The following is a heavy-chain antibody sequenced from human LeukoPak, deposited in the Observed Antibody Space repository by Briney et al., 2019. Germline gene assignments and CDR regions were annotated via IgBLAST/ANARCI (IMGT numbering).Heavy chain of an antibody. CDR2: ISYDGSNK. CDR1: GFTFSSYA. V-gene: IGHV3-30*04. D-gene: IGHD3-10*01. J-gene: IGHJ4*02. Sequence: GGSLRLSCAASGFTFSSYAMHWVRQAPGKGLEWVAVISYDGSNKYYADSVKGRFTISRDTSKSTLYLQMNSLRAEDTAVYYCARAAHRGFSFDYWGQGTLVTVSS. CDR3: ARAAHRGFSFDY.